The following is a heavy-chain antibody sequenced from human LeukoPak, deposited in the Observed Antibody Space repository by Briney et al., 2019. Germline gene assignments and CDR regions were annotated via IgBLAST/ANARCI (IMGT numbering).Heavy chain of an antibody. D-gene: IGHD1-26*01. V-gene: IGHV4-4*07. CDR3: ARGWAPRGQKSCFDY. Sequence: SETLSLTCTVSGGSIGIYYRTWIRQSAGKGLEWLGRMYASGDFNYDPFLKSRVTMSVDTSKNQFSLNLNSVTAADTAVYYCARGWAPRGQKSCFDYWGRGTLVTVSS. CDR2: MYASGDF. CDR1: GGSIGIYY. J-gene: IGHJ4*02.